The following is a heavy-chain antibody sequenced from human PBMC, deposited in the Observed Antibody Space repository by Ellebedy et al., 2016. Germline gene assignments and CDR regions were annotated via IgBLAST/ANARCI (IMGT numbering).Heavy chain of an antibody. Sequence: GESLKISXAASGFTFSNFGMHWVRQAPGKGLEWVAIIWYDGIVEYYADSVKGRFTISRDNSKNILYLQMNSLRAEDTAVYYCARDESGSYCFDCWGQGALVAVSS. CDR1: GFTFSNFG. CDR2: IWYDGIVE. CDR3: ARDESGSYCFDC. D-gene: IGHD1-26*01. V-gene: IGHV3-33*01. J-gene: IGHJ4*02.